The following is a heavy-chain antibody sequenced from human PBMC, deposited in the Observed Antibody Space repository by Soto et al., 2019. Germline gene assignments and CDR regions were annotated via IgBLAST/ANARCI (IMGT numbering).Heavy chain of an antibody. CDR1: GYFFTSYG. Sequence: WASVKVSCKASGYFFTSYGISWVRQAPGQGLEWMGWISPYNGNTKYAQNFQGRVTMTTDTSTYTAYMEVRRLRSDDPAVYYCARDFGSDLSAPGAVFDYWGQGTLVTVSS. CDR3: ARDFGSDLSAPGAVFDY. J-gene: IGHJ4*02. V-gene: IGHV1-18*04. D-gene: IGHD3-3*01. CDR2: ISPYNGNT.